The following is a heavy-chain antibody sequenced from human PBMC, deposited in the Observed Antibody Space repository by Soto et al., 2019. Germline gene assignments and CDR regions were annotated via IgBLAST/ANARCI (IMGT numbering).Heavy chain of an antibody. J-gene: IGHJ6*02. CDR3: AKDLQSYGDYDYYCYGMDV. Sequence: QVQLVESGGGEVQPGRSLTISCAASGFTFSTYGMHWVRQTPGKGLERVAVISYDGTNKVYSDSVKGRLTISRDNFKNTLTLQMNRLRADDTAVYSCAKDLQSYGDYDYYCYGMDVWGLGTRVTVSS. V-gene: IGHV3-30*18. D-gene: IGHD4-17*01. CDR1: GFTFSTYG. CDR2: ISYDGTNK.